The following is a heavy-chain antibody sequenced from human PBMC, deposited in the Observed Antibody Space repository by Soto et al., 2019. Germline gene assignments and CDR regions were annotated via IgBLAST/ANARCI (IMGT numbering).Heavy chain of an antibody. CDR1: GLTFRIAW. CDR3: ARDAQGVVNNYFDY. D-gene: IGHD3-3*01. CDR2: IKSYADGGTT. Sequence: EVQVVESGGGLVKPGGSLRLSCAASGLTFRIAWMNWVRQAPGKGLEWVGRIKSYADGGTTDYAAPVKGRFIISRDDSENTLYLQMNSLKTEDTGVYYCARDAQGVVNNYFDYWGQGTLVTVSS. V-gene: IGHV3-15*07. J-gene: IGHJ4*02.